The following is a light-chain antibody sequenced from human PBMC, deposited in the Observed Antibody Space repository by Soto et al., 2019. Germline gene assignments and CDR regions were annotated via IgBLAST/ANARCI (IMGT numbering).Light chain of an antibody. CDR3: GTWNEGLTSWV. Sequence: QSVLTQPPSVSAAPGQKVTISCSGSSSNIGNNFVSWYQQLPGTAPKLLIYDNDKRPSGIPDRFSGSKSGTSATLGITGVHTREEADYHSGTWNEGLTSWVFGGRTKVTV. V-gene: IGLV1-51*01. CDR2: DND. J-gene: IGLJ3*02. CDR1: SSNIGNNF.